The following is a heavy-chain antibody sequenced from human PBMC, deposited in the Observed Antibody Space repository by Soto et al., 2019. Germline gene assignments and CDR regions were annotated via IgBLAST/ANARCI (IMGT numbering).Heavy chain of an antibody. Sequence: KPSETLSLTCTVSGGSVSSGSYYWSWIRQPPGKGLEWIGYIYYSGSTNYNPSLKSRVTISVDTSKNQFSLKLSSVTAADTAVYYCASDDTYYDFWSGYYPREYYGMDVWGQGTTVTVSS. CDR2: IYYSGST. J-gene: IGHJ6*02. CDR1: GGSVSSGSYY. V-gene: IGHV4-61*01. CDR3: ASDDTYYDFWSGYYPREYYGMDV. D-gene: IGHD3-3*01.